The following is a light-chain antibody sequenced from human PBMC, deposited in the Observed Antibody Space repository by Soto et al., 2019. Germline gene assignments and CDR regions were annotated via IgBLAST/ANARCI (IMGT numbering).Light chain of an antibody. CDR2: EVS. J-gene: IGLJ1*01. V-gene: IGLV2-14*01. CDR3: SSYTSSNTLV. CDR1: SSDIGGYNY. Sequence: QSALTQPASVSGSPGQSITISCTGTSSDIGGYNYVSWYQQHPDKAPKLMIYEVSDRPAGVSNRFSGSKSGNTASLTISGLQDEDEADYYCSSYTSSNTLVFGTGTKLTVL.